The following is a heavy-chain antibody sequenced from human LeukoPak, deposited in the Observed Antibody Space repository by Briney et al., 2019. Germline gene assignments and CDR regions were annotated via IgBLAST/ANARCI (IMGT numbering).Heavy chain of an antibody. CDR3: AKKVTAAGDTGVIDY. Sequence: PGGSLRLSCAASGFTFRSYAMSWVRQAPGKGLEWVSGISGSGGSTYYTDSVKGRFTISRDNSKNTLYLQMNSLRAEDTAVYYCAKKVTAAGDTGVIDYWGQGTLVTVSS. CDR1: GFTFRSYA. V-gene: IGHV3-23*01. D-gene: IGHD6-13*01. J-gene: IGHJ4*02. CDR2: ISGSGGST.